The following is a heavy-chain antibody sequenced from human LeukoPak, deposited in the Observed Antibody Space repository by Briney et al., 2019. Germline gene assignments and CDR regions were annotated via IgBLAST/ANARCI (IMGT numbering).Heavy chain of an antibody. D-gene: IGHD2-8*01. CDR3: ARTSPKNGAFDI. CDR2: INHSGST. V-gene: IGHV4-34*01. Sequence: SETLSLTCAVYGGSFSGYYWSWIRQPPGKGLEWIGEINHSGSTNYNPSLKSRVTISVDTSKNQFSLKLSSLTAADTAVYYCARTSPKNGAFDIWGQGTMVTVSS. J-gene: IGHJ3*02. CDR1: GGSFSGYY.